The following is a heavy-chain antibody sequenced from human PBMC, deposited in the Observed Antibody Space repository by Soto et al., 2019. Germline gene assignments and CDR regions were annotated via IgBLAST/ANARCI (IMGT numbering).Heavy chain of an antibody. D-gene: IGHD3-22*01. CDR2: IGTAGDT. CDR3: ARGYDSRGYRRWPRYFDL. J-gene: IGHJ2*01. V-gene: IGHV3-13*04. Sequence: EVQLVESGGGLVQPGGSLRLSCAASGFTFSSYDMHWVRQATGKGLEWVSAIGTAGDTYYPGSVKGRFTISRENAKNSWYLQMNSLRAGDTAVYYCARGYDSRGYRRWPRYFDLWGRGTLVTVSS. CDR1: GFTFSSYD.